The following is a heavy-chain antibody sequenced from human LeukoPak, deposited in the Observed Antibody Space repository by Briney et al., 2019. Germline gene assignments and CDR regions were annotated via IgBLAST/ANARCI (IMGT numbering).Heavy chain of an antibody. J-gene: IGHJ4*02. Sequence: GGSLRLSGAASGFTFSSYGMHWVRQAPGKGLDWVAIIWYDGSNKYYADSVKGRFTISTDNSKNTLFLHMNSPRAEDTAVYYCAKATYSSSWNLYFDFWGRGTLVTVSS. CDR1: GFTFSSYG. V-gene: IGHV3-33*06. D-gene: IGHD6-13*01. CDR2: IWYDGSNK. CDR3: AKATYSSSWNLYFDF.